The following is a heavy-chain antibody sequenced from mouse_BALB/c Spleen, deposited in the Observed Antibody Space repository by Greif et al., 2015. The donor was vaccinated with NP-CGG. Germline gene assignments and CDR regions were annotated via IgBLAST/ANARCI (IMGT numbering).Heavy chain of an antibody. Sequence: EVNLVESGGGLVKPGGSLKLSCAASGFTFSDYYMYWVRQTPEKRLEWVATISDGGSYTYYPDSVKGRFTISRDNAKNNLYLQMSSLKSEDTAMYYCARGGPLDYYGSSYPFAYWGQGTLVTVSA. D-gene: IGHD1-1*01. CDR1: GFTFSDYY. J-gene: IGHJ3*01. CDR3: ARGGPLDYYGSSYPFAY. CDR2: ISDGGSYT. V-gene: IGHV5-4*02.